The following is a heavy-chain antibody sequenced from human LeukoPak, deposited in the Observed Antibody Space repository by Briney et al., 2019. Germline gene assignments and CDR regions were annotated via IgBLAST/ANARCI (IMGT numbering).Heavy chain of an antibody. CDR1: GFTFSSYA. CDR3: AKVYDYGDYGYYGMNV. D-gene: IGHD4-17*01. Sequence: GRSLRLSCAASGFTFSSYAMHWVRQAPGKGLEWVAVISYDGSNKYYADSVKGRFTISRDNSKNTLYLQMNSLRAEDTAVYYCAKVYDYGDYGYYGMNVWGQGTTVTVSS. V-gene: IGHV3-30-3*01. J-gene: IGHJ6*02. CDR2: ISYDGSNK.